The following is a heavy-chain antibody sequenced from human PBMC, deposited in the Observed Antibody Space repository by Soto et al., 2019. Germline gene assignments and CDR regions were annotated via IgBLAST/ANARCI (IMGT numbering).Heavy chain of an antibody. CDR2: IDPEDGET. CDR3: GTAEHRLYYYYGMDV. Sequence: ASVKVSCKASGYTFTGYYMHWVRQAPGKGLEWMGGIDPEDGETIYAQKFQGWVTMTKDTSIDTAYMELSSLRSEDTAVYYCGTAEHRLYYYYGMDVWGQGTTVTVSS. D-gene: IGHD1-26*01. J-gene: IGHJ6*02. V-gene: IGHV1-24*01. CDR1: GYTFTGYY.